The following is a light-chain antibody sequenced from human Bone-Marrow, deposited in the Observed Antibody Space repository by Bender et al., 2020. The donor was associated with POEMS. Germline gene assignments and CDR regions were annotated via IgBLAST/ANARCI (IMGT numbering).Light chain of an antibody. Sequence: SNELTQPPSVSVSPGQTARITCSGEVVSKQYVYWYQQKPGQAPVLVMYKDNERASGIPERFSGSNSGTTGTLTIIGVQAEDEADYYCQSVDSRDTSVLFGGGTKLTVL. CDR1: VVSKQY. CDR2: KDN. V-gene: IGLV3-25*03. CDR3: QSVDSRDTSVL. J-gene: IGLJ3*02.